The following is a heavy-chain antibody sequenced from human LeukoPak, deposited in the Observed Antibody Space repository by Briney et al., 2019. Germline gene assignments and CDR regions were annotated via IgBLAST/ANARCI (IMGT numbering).Heavy chain of an antibody. CDR3: ARDWDYGGSRYYFDY. V-gene: IGHV3-30*03. Sequence: GGSLRLSCAASGFTFSSYGMHWVRQAPGKGLEWVALISYDGSSKYYADSVKGRFTISRDNSKNTLFLQMNSLRAEDTAVYYCARDWDYGGSRYYFDYWGQGTLVTVSS. CDR2: ISYDGSSK. D-gene: IGHD4-23*01. CDR1: GFTFSSYG. J-gene: IGHJ4*02.